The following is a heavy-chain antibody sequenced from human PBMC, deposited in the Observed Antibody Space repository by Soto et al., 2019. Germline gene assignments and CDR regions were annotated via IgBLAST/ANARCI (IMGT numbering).Heavy chain of an antibody. D-gene: IGHD2-2*01. J-gene: IGHJ4*02. CDR2: IYHSGST. CDR1: GGSISSGGYS. V-gene: IGHV4-30-2*01. Sequence: QLQLQESGSGLVKPSQTLSLTCAVSGGSISSGGYSWSWIRQPPGKGLEWIGYIYHSGSTYYNPSPKSRGTISGDRAKNQFSLKPGSGTARDTAGNYWCRVPSRWGQGTLVTGPS. CDR3: CRVPSR.